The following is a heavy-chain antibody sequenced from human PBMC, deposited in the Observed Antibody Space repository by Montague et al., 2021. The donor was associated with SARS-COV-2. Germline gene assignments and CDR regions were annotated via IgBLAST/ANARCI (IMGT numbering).Heavy chain of an antibody. D-gene: IGHD3-9*01. V-gene: IGHV4-61*02. J-gene: IGHJ6*02. CDR2: VSTSGST. CDR3: ARGSHYDILTSYYQDGMDV. CDR1: GGSIITGSHY. Sequence: TLSLTCTASGGSIITGSHYWSWIRHPAGKGLEWLGRVSTSGSTNYNPSLKSRVTISVDTSKNQFSLKLSSVTAADTAVYYCARGSHYDILTSYYQDGMDVWGQGTTVTVSS.